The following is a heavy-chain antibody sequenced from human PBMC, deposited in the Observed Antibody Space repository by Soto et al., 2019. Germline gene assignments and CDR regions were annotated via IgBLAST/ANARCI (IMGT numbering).Heavy chain of an antibody. Sequence: PSETLSLTCTVSGGSISSYYWSWIRQPPGKGLEWIGYIYYSGSTNYNPSLKSRVTISVDTSKNQFSLKLSSVTAADTAVYYCASIAVAGYFDYWGQGTLVTVSS. CDR1: GGSISSYY. D-gene: IGHD6-19*01. J-gene: IGHJ4*02. CDR3: ASIAVAGYFDY. CDR2: IYYSGST. V-gene: IGHV4-59*08.